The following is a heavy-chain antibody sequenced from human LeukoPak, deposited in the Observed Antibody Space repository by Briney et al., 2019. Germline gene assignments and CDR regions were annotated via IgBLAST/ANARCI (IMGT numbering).Heavy chain of an antibody. CDR1: GFTFSSYS. V-gene: IGHV3-21*01. D-gene: IGHD3-10*01. Sequence: KTGGSLILSCAASGFTFSSYSMNWVRQAPGKGLEWVSSISSSSSYIYYADSVKGRFTISRDNAKNSLYLQMNSLRAEDTAVYYCASLASGWFDQNFDYWGQGTLVTVSS. J-gene: IGHJ4*02. CDR3: ASLASGWFDQNFDY. CDR2: ISSSSSYI.